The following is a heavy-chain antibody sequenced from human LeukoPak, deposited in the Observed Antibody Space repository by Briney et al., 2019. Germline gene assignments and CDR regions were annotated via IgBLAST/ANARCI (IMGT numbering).Heavy chain of an antibody. V-gene: IGHV3-30*02. CDR2: IRYDGSNK. J-gene: IGHJ4*02. D-gene: IGHD6-13*01. Sequence: GGSLRLSSAASGFTFSSYGMHWVRQAPGKGLEWVAFIRYDGSNKYYADSVKGRFTISRDNSKNTLYLQMNSLRAEDTAVYYCAKDLKVRIVAARNNFDYWGQGTLVTVSS. CDR1: GFTFSSYG. CDR3: AKDLKVRIVAARNNFDY.